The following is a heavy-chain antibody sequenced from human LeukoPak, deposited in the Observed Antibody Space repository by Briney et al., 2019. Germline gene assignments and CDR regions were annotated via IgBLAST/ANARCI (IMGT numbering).Heavy chain of an antibody. D-gene: IGHD1-1*01. J-gene: IGHJ6*03. V-gene: IGHV3-43D*03. CDR2: ISWDGGST. CDR1: GFTFDDYA. CDR3: AKDRATITTGYYYYYMHV. Sequence: GGSLRLSCAASGFTFDDYAMHWVRHAPGKGLEWVSLISWDGGSTYYADSVKGRFTISRDNSKNSLYLQMNSLRAEDTALYYCAKDRATITTGYYYYYMHVWGKGTTVTVSS.